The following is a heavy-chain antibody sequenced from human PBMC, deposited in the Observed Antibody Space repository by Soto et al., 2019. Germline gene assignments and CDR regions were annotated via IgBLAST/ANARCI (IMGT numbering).Heavy chain of an antibody. J-gene: IGHJ6*02. CDR2: IKSKTDGGTT. V-gene: IGHV3-15*07. CDR3: TTAIAAAGTRYYYYYGMDV. CDR1: GFTFSNAW. D-gene: IGHD6-13*01. Sequence: GSLRLSCAASGFTFSNAWMNWVRQAPGKGLEWVGRIKSKTDGGTTDYAAPVKGRFTISRDDSKNTLYLQMNSLKTEDTAVYYCTTAIAAAGTRYYYYYGMDVWGQGTTVTVSS.